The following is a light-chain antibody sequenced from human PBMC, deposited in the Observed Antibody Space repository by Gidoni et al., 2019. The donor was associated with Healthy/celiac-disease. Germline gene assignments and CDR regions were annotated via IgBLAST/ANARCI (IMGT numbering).Light chain of an antibody. CDR1: KSISSY. Sequence: DIQMTQSPSSLSASVGDRVTITCRASKSISSYLNWYQQKPGKAPKLLIYAASSLQSWVQSRFSGSVSVTYFTLTIISLQPEDFATYSCPQSSSTPPTFGQGTKLEIK. J-gene: IGKJ2*01. V-gene: IGKV1-39*01. CDR2: AAS. CDR3: PQSSSTPPT.